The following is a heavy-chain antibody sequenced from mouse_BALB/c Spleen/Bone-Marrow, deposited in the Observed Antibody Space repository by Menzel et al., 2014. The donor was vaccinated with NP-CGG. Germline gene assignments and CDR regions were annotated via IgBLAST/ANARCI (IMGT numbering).Heavy chain of an antibody. CDR2: IHPNSGNT. CDR3: ARSGFDY. D-gene: IGHD4-1*01. CDR1: GYTFTSSW. J-gene: IGHJ2*01. Sequence: VKLMESGSVLVRPGASVKLSCEASGYTFTSSWMHWAKQRPGQGLEWIGEIHPNSGNTNYNEKFKGKATLTVDTSSSTAYVDLSSLTSEDSAVYYCARSGFDYWGQGTTLTVSS. V-gene: IGHV1S130*01.